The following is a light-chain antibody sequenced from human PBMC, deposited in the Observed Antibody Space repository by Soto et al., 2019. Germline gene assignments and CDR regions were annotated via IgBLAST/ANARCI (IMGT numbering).Light chain of an antibody. Sequence: QPVLTQPPSVSGAPGQRVTISCTGSSSNIGAGYDVHWYQHLPGTAPKLLIYGNSNRPSGVPDRFSASKSGTSASLAITGLQAEDEADYYCQSFDSSLSGYVFGTGTKVTVL. CDR3: QSFDSSLSGYV. CDR1: SSNIGAGYD. V-gene: IGLV1-40*01. J-gene: IGLJ1*01. CDR2: GNS.